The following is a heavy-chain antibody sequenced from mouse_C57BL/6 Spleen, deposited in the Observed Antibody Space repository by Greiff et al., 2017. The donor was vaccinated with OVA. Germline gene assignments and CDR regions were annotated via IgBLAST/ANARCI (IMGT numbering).Heavy chain of an antibody. J-gene: IGHJ1*03. CDR1: GFNIKDYY. V-gene: IGHV14-1*01. CDR3: TRGGYSASSYGWYFDV. D-gene: IGHD1-1*01. CDR2: IDPEDGDT. Sequence: EVQLQQSGAELVRPGASVKLSCTASGFNIKDYYMHWVKQRPEQGLEWIGRIDPEDGDTEYAPKFQGKATMTADTSSTTAYLQLSSLTSEDTAVYYCTRGGYSASSYGWYFDVWGTGTTVTVSS.